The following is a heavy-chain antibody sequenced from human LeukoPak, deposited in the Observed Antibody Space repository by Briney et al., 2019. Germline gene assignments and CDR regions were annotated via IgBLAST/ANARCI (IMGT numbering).Heavy chain of an antibody. CDR1: GYTFTGYY. D-gene: IGHD3-3*01. V-gene: IGHV1-2*02. J-gene: IGHJ4*02. Sequence: ASVKVSCKASGYTFTGYYMYWVRQAAGKGVGWMGWINLISGCTTYAQTFQGRVTMPRDTSIVPAYMELSRLRSDDTAVYSCARGLDKYDYWSGYFLAYWGQGTLVTVSS. CDR2: INLISGCT. CDR3: ARGLDKYDYWSGYFLAY.